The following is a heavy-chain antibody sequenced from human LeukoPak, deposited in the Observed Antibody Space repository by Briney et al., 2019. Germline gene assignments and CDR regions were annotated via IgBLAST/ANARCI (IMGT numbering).Heavy chain of an antibody. Sequence: GGSLRLSCAASGFTFSSYWMSWVRQAPGKGLEWVANLKQDGSEKYYVDSVRGRFTISRDNAKNSLYLQMNSLTDEDTAVYYCARDRRIQLWEYFDYWGQGTLVTVSS. V-gene: IGHV3-7*01. CDR2: LKQDGSEK. CDR3: ARDRRIQLWEYFDY. CDR1: GFTFSSYW. J-gene: IGHJ4*02. D-gene: IGHD5-18*01.